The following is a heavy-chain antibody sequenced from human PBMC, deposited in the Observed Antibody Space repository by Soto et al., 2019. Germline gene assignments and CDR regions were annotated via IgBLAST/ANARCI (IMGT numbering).Heavy chain of an antibody. V-gene: IGHV4-4*07. CDR2: IYPSGST. CDR1: GGSISGHA. D-gene: IGHD5-12*01. Sequence: SETLSLTCTVSGGSISGHAWIWVRQPAGRGLEWIGHIYPSGSTSYNPSLRSRVTMSLDTSNNQIFLNLTSVAAADTAVFYCVRGRSYSVYDFWGPGTLVTSPQ. J-gene: IGHJ4*02. CDR3: VRGRSYSVYDF.